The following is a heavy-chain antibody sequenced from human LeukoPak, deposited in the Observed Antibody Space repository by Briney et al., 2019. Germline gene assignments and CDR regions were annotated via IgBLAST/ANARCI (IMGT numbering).Heavy chain of an antibody. CDR1: GFTFSSYG. Sequence: GGSLRLSCAASGFTFSSYGMHWVRQAPGKGLEWVAFIRYDGSNKYYADSVKGRFTISRDNSKNSLYLQMNSLRAEDTAVYYCARDVIGSWYQYYYYYMDVWGKGTAVTISS. J-gene: IGHJ6*03. CDR3: ARDVIGSWYQYYYYYMDV. V-gene: IGHV3-30*02. CDR2: IRYDGSNK. D-gene: IGHD6-13*01.